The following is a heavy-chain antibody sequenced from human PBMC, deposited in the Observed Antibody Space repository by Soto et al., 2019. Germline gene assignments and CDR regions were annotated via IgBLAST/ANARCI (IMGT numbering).Heavy chain of an antibody. CDR2: IYYAGTT. J-gene: IGHJ4*02. CDR1: GGSLSGYY. Sequence: SETLSLTCSVSGGSLSGYYRTWTRQPPGKGLEWIGYIYYAGTTTYNPSLKNRVTISLDTPKNQFSLKMDSVTAADTAVYYCTRLGGYYQALDSWGQGVLVTVSS. D-gene: IGHD3-22*01. V-gene: IGHV4-59*08. CDR3: TRLGGYYQALDS.